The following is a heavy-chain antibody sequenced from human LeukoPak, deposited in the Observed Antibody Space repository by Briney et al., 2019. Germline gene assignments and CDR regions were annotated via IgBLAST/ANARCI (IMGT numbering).Heavy chain of an antibody. V-gene: IGHV1-8*03. CDR2: MNPNSGNT. J-gene: IGHJ6*03. Sequence: ASVKVSCKASGYTFTSYDINWVRQATGQGLEWMGWMNPNSGNTGCAQKFQGRVTITRNTSISTAYMELSSLRSEDTAVYYCARGLKDIVVVVAATRLYYYYYMDVWGKGTTVTVSS. D-gene: IGHD2-15*01. CDR3: ARGLKDIVVVVAATRLYYYYYMDV. CDR1: GYTFTSYD.